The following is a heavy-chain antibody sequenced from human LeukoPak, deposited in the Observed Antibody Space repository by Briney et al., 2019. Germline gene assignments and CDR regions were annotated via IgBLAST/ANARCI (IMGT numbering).Heavy chain of an antibody. V-gene: IGHV4-59*01. CDR2: IYYSGST. Sequence: SQTLSLTCTVSGGSISSYYWSWIRQPPGKGLEWIGYIYYSGSTNYNPSLKSRVTISVDTSKNQFSLKLSSVTAADTAVYCCARTYYYGSGSYYPSYYYYMDVWGKGTTVTISS. CDR3: ARTYYYGSGSYYPSYYYYMDV. D-gene: IGHD3-10*01. CDR1: GGSISSYY. J-gene: IGHJ6*03.